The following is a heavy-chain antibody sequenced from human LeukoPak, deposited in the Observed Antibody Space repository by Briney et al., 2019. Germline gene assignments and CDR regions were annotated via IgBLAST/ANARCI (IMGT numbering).Heavy chain of an antibody. CDR3: ARGSNIVGTTTYFDF. J-gene: IGHJ4*02. D-gene: IGHD1-26*01. CDR1: GFTFSSYS. Sequence: GGSLRLSCAASGFTFSSYSMNWVRQAPGKGLEWVSYISSSSSTIYYADSVKGRFSVSRDNAKNSLYLQMNSLRDEDTAVFYCARGSNIVGTTTYFDFWGQETLVTVSS. V-gene: IGHV3-48*02. CDR2: ISSSSSTI.